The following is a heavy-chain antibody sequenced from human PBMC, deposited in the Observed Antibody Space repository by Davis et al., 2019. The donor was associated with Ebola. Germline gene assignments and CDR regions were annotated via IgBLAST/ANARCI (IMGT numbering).Heavy chain of an antibody. V-gene: IGHV3-23*01. CDR2: VTSSGGGT. D-gene: IGHD2/OR15-2a*01. J-gene: IGHJ3*02. CDR3: VKDSSNIWFDI. Sequence: GGSLRLSCAASGFTFSSYAMTWARQAPGKGLEWVSAVTSSGGGTYYADSVKGRFAISRDNSRGTLYLQMNSLRVEDSAIYYCVKDSSNIWFDIWGQGTLVTVSS. CDR1: GFTFSSYA.